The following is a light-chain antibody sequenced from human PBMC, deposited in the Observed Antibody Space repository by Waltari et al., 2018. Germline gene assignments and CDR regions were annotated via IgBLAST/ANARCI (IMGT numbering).Light chain of an antibody. J-gene: IGKJ1*01. CDR1: QSISNW. V-gene: IGKV1-5*03. Sequence: GDRVTITCRTSQSISNWLAWNQQKPGKTPKLLIYKASSLESGVPSRFSGSGSGTEFTLTISSLQPDDFATYYCQQYDSYPWTFGQGTKVEIK. CDR2: KAS. CDR3: QQYDSYPWT.